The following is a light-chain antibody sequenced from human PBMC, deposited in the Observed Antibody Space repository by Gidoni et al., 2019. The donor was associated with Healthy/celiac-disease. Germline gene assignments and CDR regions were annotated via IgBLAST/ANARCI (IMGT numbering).Light chain of an antibody. V-gene: IGKV4-1*01. J-gene: IGKJ1*01. CDR3: QQYYSTLWT. CDR1: QSVLYSSNNKNY. CDR2: WAS. Sequence: DIVMTQSPDSLAVSLGERATINCKSSQSVLYSSNNKNYLAWYQQKPGQPPKLLIYWASTPEPGVPDRFSGSGSGTDFTLTISSLQAEDVAVYYCQQYYSTLWTFGQGTKVEIK.